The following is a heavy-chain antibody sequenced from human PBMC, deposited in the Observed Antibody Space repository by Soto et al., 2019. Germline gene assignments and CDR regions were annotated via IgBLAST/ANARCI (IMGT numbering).Heavy chain of an antibody. Sequence: SVKVSCKASGGTFSSYTISWVRQAPGQGLEWMGRIIPILGIANYAQKFQGRVTITADKSTSTAYMELSSLRSEDTAVYYCAREVVAKDDYYYYYMDVWGKGTTVTVSS. D-gene: IGHD5-12*01. J-gene: IGHJ6*03. CDR2: IIPILGIA. CDR3: AREVVAKDDYYYYYMDV. V-gene: IGHV1-69*04. CDR1: GGTFSSYT.